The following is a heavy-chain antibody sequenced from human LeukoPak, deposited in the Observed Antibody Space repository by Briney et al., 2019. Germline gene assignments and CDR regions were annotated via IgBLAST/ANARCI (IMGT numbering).Heavy chain of an antibody. D-gene: IGHD6-19*01. CDR1: GGSISSYY. CDR3: ARELGSSEPNWFDP. CDR2: IYYSGST. Sequence: SETLSLTCTVSGGSISSYYWSWIRQPPGKGLEWIGYIYYSGSTNYNPSLKSRGTISVDTSKNQFSLKLSSVTAADTAVYYCARELGSSEPNWFDPWGQGTLVTVSS. V-gene: IGHV4-59*12. J-gene: IGHJ5*02.